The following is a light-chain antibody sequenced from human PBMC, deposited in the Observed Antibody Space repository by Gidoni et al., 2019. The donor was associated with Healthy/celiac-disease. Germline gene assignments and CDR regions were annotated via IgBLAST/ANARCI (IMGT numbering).Light chain of an antibody. CDR3: LQYYRTPPT. CDR2: WAS. CDR1: QSVVYSSNNKNY. Sequence: DIVMTQSPASLAVSLGERATINCRSSQSVVYSSNNKNYLAWYQQKPGQPPKLLIYWASTRESGVPDRFSGSGSGTDFTLTISSLQAEDVAVYYCLQYYRTPPTFGQGTKLEIK. J-gene: IGKJ2*01. V-gene: IGKV4-1*01.